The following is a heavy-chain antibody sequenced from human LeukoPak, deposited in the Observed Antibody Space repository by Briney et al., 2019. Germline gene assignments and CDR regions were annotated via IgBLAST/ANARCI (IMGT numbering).Heavy chain of an antibody. D-gene: IGHD3-22*01. CDR3: AGSMYYYDSSGYFDY. J-gene: IGHJ4*02. Sequence: GASVKVSCKTSGHTFMNYFIHWVRQAPGQGLEWMGVINPNDGSTNYAQKFQGRVTITADESTSTAYMELSSLRSEDTAVYYCAGSMYYYDSSGYFDYWGQGTLVTVSS. V-gene: IGHV1-46*01. CDR1: GHTFMNYF. CDR2: INPNDGST.